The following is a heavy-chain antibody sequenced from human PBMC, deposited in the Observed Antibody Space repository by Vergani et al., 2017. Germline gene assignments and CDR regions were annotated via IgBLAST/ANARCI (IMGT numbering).Heavy chain of an antibody. J-gene: IGHJ5*02. D-gene: IGHD3-9*01. CDR3: AGDGVISQTDYDILTGYYSVGFDP. V-gene: IGHV1-46*01. CDR2: INPSGGST. CDR1: GYTFTSYH. Sequence: QVQLVQSGAEVKTPGASVKVSCKASGYTFTSYHMHWVRQAPGQGLEWMGIINPSGGSTSYAQKFQGRVTMTRDTSTSTVYMELGSLRSEDTAVYYCAGDGVISQTDYDILTGYYSVGFDPWGQGTLVTVSS.